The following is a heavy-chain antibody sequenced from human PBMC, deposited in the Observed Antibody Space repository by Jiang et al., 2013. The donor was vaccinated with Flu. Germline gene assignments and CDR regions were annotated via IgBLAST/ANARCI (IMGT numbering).Heavy chain of an antibody. J-gene: IGHJ3*02. CDR2: IYYSGST. D-gene: IGHD7-27*01. Sequence: GPGLVKPSETLSLTCTVSGGSISSYYWSWIRQPPGKGLEWIGYIYYSGSTNYNPSLKSRVTISVDTSKNQFSLKLSSVTAADTAVYYCARDPRSPDWGDAFDIWGQGTMVTVSS. CDR3: ARDPRSPDWGDAFDI. CDR1: GGSISSYY. V-gene: IGHV4-59*01.